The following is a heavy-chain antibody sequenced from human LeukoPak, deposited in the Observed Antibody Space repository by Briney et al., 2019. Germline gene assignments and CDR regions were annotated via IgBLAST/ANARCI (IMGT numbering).Heavy chain of an antibody. CDR3: AKDMGRGWCYFDY. CDR2: FTGGEGIT. J-gene: IGHJ4*02. Sequence: HPGGSLRLSCAASGFTFSTYAMSWVRQAPGKGLEWVSTFTGGEGITHYADSVKGRFTISRDNSKNTLYLQMNSLRVEGTAVYYCAKDMGRGWCYFDYWGQGTLVTVSS. CDR1: GFTFSTYA. D-gene: IGHD6-19*01. V-gene: IGHV3-23*01.